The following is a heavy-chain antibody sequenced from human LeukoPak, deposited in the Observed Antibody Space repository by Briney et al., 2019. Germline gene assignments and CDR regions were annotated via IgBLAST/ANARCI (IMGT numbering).Heavy chain of an antibody. CDR3: ARWIMIVVDAWYFDL. Sequence: SETLSLTCAVYGGSFSGYYWSWIRQPPGKGLEWIGEINHSGSTNYNPSLKSRVTISVDTSKNQFSLKLSSVTAADTAVYYCARWIMIVVDAWYFDLWGRGTLVTVSS. D-gene: IGHD3-22*01. J-gene: IGHJ2*01. CDR2: INHSGST. CDR1: GGSFSGYY. V-gene: IGHV4-34*09.